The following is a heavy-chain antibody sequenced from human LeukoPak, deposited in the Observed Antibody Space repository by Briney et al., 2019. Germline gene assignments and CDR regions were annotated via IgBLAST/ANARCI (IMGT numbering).Heavy chain of an antibody. CDR2: ISSNGGST. D-gene: IGHD5-18*01. Sequence: HPGGSLRLSCAASGFTFSSYAMHWVRQAPGKGLEYVSAISSNGGSTYYANSVKGRFTISRDNSKNTLYLQMGSLRAEGMAVYYCAKGLGYSYLHRFDPWGQGTLVTVSS. CDR1: GFTFSSYA. J-gene: IGHJ5*02. V-gene: IGHV3-64*01. CDR3: AKGLGYSYLHRFDP.